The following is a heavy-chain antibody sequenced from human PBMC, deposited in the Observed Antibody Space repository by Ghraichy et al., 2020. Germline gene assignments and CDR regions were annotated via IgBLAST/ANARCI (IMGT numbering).Heavy chain of an antibody. CDR2: INHSGST. CDR1: GGSISGYY. J-gene: IGHJ4*02. CDR3: ARGLYSSNIPNH. Sequence: GSLRLSCAVYGGSISGYYWSWIRQPPGKGLEWIGEINHSGSTMYNPSLKSRLSILVDTSKNNFSLRLSSVTAADTAVYYCARGLYSSNIPNHWGQGTLVTVSS. V-gene: IGHV4-34*01. D-gene: IGHD6-13*01.